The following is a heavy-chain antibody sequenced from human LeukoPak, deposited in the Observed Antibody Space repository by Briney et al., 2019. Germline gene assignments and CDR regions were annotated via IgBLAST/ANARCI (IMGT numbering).Heavy chain of an antibody. CDR3: ARVLGSLVRGENDY. D-gene: IGHD3-10*01. V-gene: IGHV3-66*01. CDR2: IYSGGST. Sequence: GGSLRLSCAASGFTFSTFAMIWVRQPPGKGLEWVSVIYSGGSTYYADSVKGRFTISRDNSKNTLYLQMNSLRAEDTAVYYCARVLGSLVRGENDYWGQGTLVTVSS. J-gene: IGHJ4*02. CDR1: GFTFSTFA.